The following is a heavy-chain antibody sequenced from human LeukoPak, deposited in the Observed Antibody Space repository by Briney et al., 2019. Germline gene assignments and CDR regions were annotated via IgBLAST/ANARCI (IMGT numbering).Heavy chain of an antibody. V-gene: IGHV4-38-2*02. CDR2: IYYSGST. CDR3: ARGPYYDSSGPNAFDI. J-gene: IGHJ3*02. Sequence: PSETLSLTCTVSGYSITSGYYWGWIRQPPGKGLEWIGSIYYSGSTYYNPSLKSRVTISVDTSKNQFSLKLSSVTAADTAVYYCARGPYYDSSGPNAFDIWGQGTMVTVSS. CDR1: GYSITSGYY. D-gene: IGHD3-22*01.